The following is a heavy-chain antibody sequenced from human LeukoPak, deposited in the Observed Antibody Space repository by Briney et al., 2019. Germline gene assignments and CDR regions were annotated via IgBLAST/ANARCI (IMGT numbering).Heavy chain of an antibody. CDR2: MNPNSGNT. J-gene: IGHJ6*03. V-gene: IGHV1-8*01. CDR3: ARVGGSGWYRTYYYMDV. D-gene: IGHD6-19*01. CDR1: GYTFTSYD. Sequence: ASVKVSCKASGYTFTSYDINWVRQATGQGLEWMGWMNPNSGNTGYAQKFQGRVTMTRNTSISTAYMELSSLRSDDTAVYYCARVGGSGWYRTYYYMDVWGKGTTVTVSS.